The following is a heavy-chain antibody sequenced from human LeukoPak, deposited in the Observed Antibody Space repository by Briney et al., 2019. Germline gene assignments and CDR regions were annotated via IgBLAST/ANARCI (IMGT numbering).Heavy chain of an antibody. J-gene: IGHJ4*02. D-gene: IGHD4-23*01. CDR1: GFTFSSYA. Sequence: GGSLTLSCAASGFTFSSYAMSGVRQAPGKGLEWVSAISGSGGSTYYADSVKGRFTISRDNSKNTLYLQMNSLRAEDTAVYYCASSTVVTPLDYWGQGTLVTVSS. CDR2: ISGSGGST. CDR3: ASSTVVTPLDY. V-gene: IGHV3-23*01.